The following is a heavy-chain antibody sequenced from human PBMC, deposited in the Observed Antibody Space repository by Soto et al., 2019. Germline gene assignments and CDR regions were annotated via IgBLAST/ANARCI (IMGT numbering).Heavy chain of an antibody. CDR3: ARDVITIFGVVIAGFDY. CDR2: TYYRSKWYN. CDR1: GDSVSSNSAA. D-gene: IGHD3-3*01. Sequence: SQTLSLTCAISGDSVSSNSAAWNWIRQSPSRGLEWLGRTYYRSKWYNDYAVSVKSRITINPDTSKNQFSLQLNSVTPEDTAVYYCARDVITIFGVVIAGFDYWGQGTLVTVSS. J-gene: IGHJ4*02. V-gene: IGHV6-1*01.